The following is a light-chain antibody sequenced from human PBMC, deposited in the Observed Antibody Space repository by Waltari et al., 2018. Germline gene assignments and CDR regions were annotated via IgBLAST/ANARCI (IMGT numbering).Light chain of an antibody. CDR2: KAN. Sequence: TVITQEPSFPVYPGGTVTLTCALSYGSLSSTSYASWYQQTPGQPPRTLMYKANTRSSGVTDRCSGVSLGDEAGLPITGAQADDDADYYCLLYMGSGSWVFGGGTKLTVL. CDR1: YGSLSSTSY. J-gene: IGLJ3*02. V-gene: IGLV8-61*01. CDR3: LLYMGSGSWV.